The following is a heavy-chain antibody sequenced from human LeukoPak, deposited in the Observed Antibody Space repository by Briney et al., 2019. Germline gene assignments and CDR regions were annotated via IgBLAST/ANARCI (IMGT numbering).Heavy chain of an antibody. CDR1: GGSFSGYY. CDR3: ARGVPDYGDYVGRRRNKPGLDY. CDR2: INHSGST. V-gene: IGHV4-34*01. J-gene: IGHJ4*02. D-gene: IGHD4-17*01. Sequence: PSETLSLTCAVYGGSFSGYYWSWIRQPPGKGLEWIGEINHSGSTNYNPFLKSRVTISVDTSKNQFSLKLSSVTAADTAVYYCARGVPDYGDYVGRRRNKPGLDYWGQGTLVTVSS.